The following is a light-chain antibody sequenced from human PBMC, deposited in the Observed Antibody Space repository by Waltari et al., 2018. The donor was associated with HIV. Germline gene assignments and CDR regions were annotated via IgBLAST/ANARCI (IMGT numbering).Light chain of an antibody. CDR3: GTWDASLSAVV. J-gene: IGLJ2*01. CDR2: DND. CDR1: TSNLGDNY. Sequence: QSVLTQPPSVSAAPGQKVTISCSGSTSNLGDNYVYWYQQLPGTAPKLLIYDNDKRPTGIPDRFSGSKSGTSATLGITGLQTGDEADYYCGTWDASLSAVVFGGGTKLTVL. V-gene: IGLV1-51*01.